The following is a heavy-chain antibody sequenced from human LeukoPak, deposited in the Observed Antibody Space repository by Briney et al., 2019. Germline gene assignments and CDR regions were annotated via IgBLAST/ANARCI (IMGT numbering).Heavy chain of an antibody. V-gene: IGHV3-11*01. CDR3: ARGYYYMDV. Sequence: GGSLRLSCAASGFTFSDYYMNWIRQAPGKGLEWVSYISSSGSRIYYVDSVKGRFTISRDNAKNSLYLQMNSLRAEDTAVYYCARGYYYMDVWGKGTTVTVSS. J-gene: IGHJ6*03. CDR1: GFTFSDYY. CDR2: ISSSGSRI.